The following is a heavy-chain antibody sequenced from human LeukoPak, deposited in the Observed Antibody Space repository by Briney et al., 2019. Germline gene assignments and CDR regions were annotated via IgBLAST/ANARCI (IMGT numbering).Heavy chain of an antibody. J-gene: IGHJ4*02. Sequence: GRSLRLSCAASGFTFSTYGMHWVRQAPGKGLGWVALISYDGSKKYYAASVKGRFAVSRDNSKNTLYLQMNSLRAEDTAMYYCAKDHDGLGYWGQGALVTVSS. V-gene: IGHV3-30*18. D-gene: IGHD1-1*01. CDR1: GFTFSTYG. CDR2: ISYDGSKK. CDR3: AKDHDGLGY.